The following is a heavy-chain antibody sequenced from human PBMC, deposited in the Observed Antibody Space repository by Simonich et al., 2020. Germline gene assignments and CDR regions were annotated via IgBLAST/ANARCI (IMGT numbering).Heavy chain of an antibody. CDR3: ARDGERYCGGDCYSYFDY. CDR2: ISNDESNK. V-gene: IGHV3-30*07. J-gene: IGHJ4*02. CDR1: GFTFSSYA. D-gene: IGHD2-21*02. Sequence: QVQLVESGGGVVQPGRSLRLSCAASGFTFSSYAMHWVRQGPVKGLEWVAVISNDESNKYYADSVKGRFTISRDNSKNTLYLQMNSLRAEDTAVYYCARDGERYCGGDCYSYFDYWGQGTLVTVSS.